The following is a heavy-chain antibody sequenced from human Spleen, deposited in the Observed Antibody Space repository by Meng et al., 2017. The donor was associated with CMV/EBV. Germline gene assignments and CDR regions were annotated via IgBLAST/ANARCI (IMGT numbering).Heavy chain of an antibody. V-gene: IGHV3-23*01. Sequence: AESGFTLTNFAMTWVRQAPGKGLEWVSTITGSGGSTYYADSVKGRFTISRDISKNTLYLQMNNLRAEDTAVYYCARGRLFLKTYFDYWGRGALVTVSS. J-gene: IGHJ4*02. D-gene: IGHD2/OR15-2a*01. CDR3: ARGRLFLKTYFDY. CDR2: ITGSGGST. CDR1: GFTLTNFA.